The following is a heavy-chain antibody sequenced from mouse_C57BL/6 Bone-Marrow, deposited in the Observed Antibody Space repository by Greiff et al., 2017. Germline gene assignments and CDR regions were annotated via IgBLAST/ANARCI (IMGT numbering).Heavy chain of an antibody. J-gene: IGHJ3*01. CDR2: IYPGDGDT. CDR3: ARLGFAY. V-gene: IGHV1-82*01. Sequence: VKLMESGPELVKPGASVKISCKASGYAFSSSWMNWVKQRPGKGLEWIGRIYPGDGDTNYNGKFKGKATLTADKSSSTAYMQLSSLTSEDSAVYFCARLGFAYWGQGTLVTVSA. CDR1: GYAFSSSW.